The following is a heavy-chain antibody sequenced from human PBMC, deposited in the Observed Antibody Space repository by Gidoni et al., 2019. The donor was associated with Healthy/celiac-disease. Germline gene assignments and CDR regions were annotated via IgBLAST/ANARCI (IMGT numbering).Heavy chain of an antibody. V-gene: IGHV1-2*06. CDR3: ARAAQQLTENWFDP. CDR1: GYTSTGYY. D-gene: IGHD6-13*01. CDR2: INPNSGGT. J-gene: IGHJ5*02. Sequence: QVQLVQSGAEVKKPGASVKVSCKPSGYTSTGYYMHWVRQAPGQGLKWMGRINPNSGGTNDAQKFQGRVTMTRDTSISTAYMELSRLRSDDTAVYYCARAAQQLTENWFDPWGQGTLVTVSS.